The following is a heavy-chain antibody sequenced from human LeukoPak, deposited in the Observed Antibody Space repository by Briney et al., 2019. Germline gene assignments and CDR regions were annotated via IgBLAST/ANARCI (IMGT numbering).Heavy chain of an antibody. CDR3: AKGGLAYYDFWSGYYFDY. D-gene: IGHD3-3*01. Sequence: GTSLRLSCAASGFTFSRYGMHWVRQAPGKGLEWVSAISGSGGSTYYADSVKGRFTISRDNSKNTLYLQMNSLRAEDTAVYYCAKGGLAYYDFWSGYYFDYWGQGTLVTVSS. CDR1: GFTFSRYG. V-gene: IGHV3-23*01. J-gene: IGHJ4*02. CDR2: ISGSGGST.